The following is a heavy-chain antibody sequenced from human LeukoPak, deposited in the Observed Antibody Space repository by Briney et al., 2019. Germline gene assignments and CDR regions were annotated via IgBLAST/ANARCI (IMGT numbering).Heavy chain of an antibody. V-gene: IGHV3-30*03. CDR3: AREGHTSGFYGSFDI. Sequence: GGSLSLSCALSGRPFSSSIMHWVRRAPGKGLEWVAGMSFDGSQYYVESVKGRFTISRDNSGSTVYLHMTSLRPEDTAVYFCAREGHTSGFYGSFDIWGQGTTVTISS. CDR2: MSFDGSQ. D-gene: IGHD3-22*01. CDR1: GRPFSSSI. J-gene: IGHJ3*02.